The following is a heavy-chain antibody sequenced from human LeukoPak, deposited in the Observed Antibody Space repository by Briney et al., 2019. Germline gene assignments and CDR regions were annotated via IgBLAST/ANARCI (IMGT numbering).Heavy chain of an antibody. J-gene: IGHJ4*02. Sequence: GGSLRLSCPASGFTFSSHAISWVHQAPGKGLEWVSSITGSGVSTNNADSVKGRFTISRDNSENTLYLQMNSLRVEDTAVYYCVKTSSGYYYFDYWGQGTLVTVSS. V-gene: IGHV3-23*01. CDR2: ITGSGVST. CDR3: VKTSSGYYYFDY. D-gene: IGHD3-22*01. CDR1: GFTFSSHA.